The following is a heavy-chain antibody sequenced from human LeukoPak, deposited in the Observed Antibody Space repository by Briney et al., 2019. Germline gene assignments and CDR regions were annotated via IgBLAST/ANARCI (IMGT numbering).Heavy chain of an antibody. CDR2: ISGSGGST. J-gene: IGHJ4*02. V-gene: IGHV3-23*01. CDR3: ARPPVSTGAGYYKVYYFDY. Sequence: PGGSLRLSCAASGFTFSSYAMSWVRQAPGKGLEWVSAISGSGGSTYYADSVKGRFTISRDNSKNTLYLQMNSLRAEDTAVYYCARPPVSTGAGYYKVYYFDYWGQGTLVTVSS. D-gene: IGHD3-9*01. CDR1: GFTFSSYA.